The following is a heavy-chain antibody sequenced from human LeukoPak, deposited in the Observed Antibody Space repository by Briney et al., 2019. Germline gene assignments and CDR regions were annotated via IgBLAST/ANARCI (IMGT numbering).Heavy chain of an antibody. CDR2: INHSGST. D-gene: IGHD3-10*01. CDR3: ARGAPNVLLWFGELHYFDY. CDR1: GGSFSGYY. J-gene: IGHJ4*02. Sequence: SETLSLTCAVYGGSFSGYYWSWIRQPPGKGLEWIGEINHSGSTNYNPSLKSRVTISVDTSKNQFSLKLSSVTAADTAVYYCARGAPNVLLWFGELHYFDYWGQGTLVTVSS. V-gene: IGHV4-34*01.